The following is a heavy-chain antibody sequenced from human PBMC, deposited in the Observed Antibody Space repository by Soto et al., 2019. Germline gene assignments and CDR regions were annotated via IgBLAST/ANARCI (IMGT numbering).Heavy chain of an antibody. CDR3: ASLDTAMIKTAGY. Sequence: PGGALRLSCAASGFTFSSYPIHWVRQAPGKGLEWVAMTTQDGSGKHYVDSVKGRFTISRDSAKNSMYLQMNSLTVEDTAMYYCASLDTAMIKTAGYWGQGTQVTVSS. J-gene: IGHJ4*02. D-gene: IGHD5-18*01. CDR1: GFTFSSYP. V-gene: IGHV3-7*01. CDR2: TTQDGSGK.